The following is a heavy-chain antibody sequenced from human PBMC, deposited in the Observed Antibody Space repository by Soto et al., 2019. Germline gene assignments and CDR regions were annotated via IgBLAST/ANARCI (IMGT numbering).Heavy chain of an antibody. CDR1: GYTFTSYG. D-gene: IGHD4-17*01. V-gene: IGHV1-18*01. CDR2: ISAYNGNT. CDR3: ARDDDYGDYVSPFFDY. J-gene: IGHJ4*02. Sequence: ASVKVSCKASGYTFTSYGIGWVRQAPGQGLEWMGWISAYNGNTNYAQRLQGRVTMTTDTSTSTAYMELRSLRSDDTAVYYCARDDDYGDYVSPFFDYWGQGTLVTVSS.